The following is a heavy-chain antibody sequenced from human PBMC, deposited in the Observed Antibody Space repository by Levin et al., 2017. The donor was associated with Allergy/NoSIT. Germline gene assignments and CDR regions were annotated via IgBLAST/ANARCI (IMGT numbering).Heavy chain of an antibody. Sequence: GESLKISCAASGFTITTYAMTWVRQAPGKGLEWVSTISGSGGSTYYADSVKGRFTISRDNSRNTLYLQMNSLRAEDTAVYYCATRLLTTVIPTYFDYWGQGTLVTVSS. CDR3: ATRLLTTVIPTYFDY. CDR1: GFTITTYA. V-gene: IGHV3-23*01. CDR2: ISGSGGST. D-gene: IGHD4-17*01. J-gene: IGHJ4*02.